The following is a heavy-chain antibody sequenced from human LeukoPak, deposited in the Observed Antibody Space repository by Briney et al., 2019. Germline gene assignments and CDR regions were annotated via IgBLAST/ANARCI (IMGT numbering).Heavy chain of an antibody. CDR1: GFTFSNYA. CDR2: ISYDGSRK. CDR3: ARETAVAGDY. J-gene: IGHJ4*02. Sequence: PGGSLRLSCAASGFTFSNYAMHWVRQAPGRGLEWVAVISYDGSRKFYSDSVKGRFTISRDNSKNTLYLQMNSLRAEDTAVYYCARETAVAGDYWGQGTLVTVSS. V-gene: IGHV3-30*14. D-gene: IGHD6-19*01.